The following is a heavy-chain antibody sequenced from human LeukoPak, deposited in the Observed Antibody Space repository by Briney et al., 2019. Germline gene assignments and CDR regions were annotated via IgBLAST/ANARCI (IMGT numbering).Heavy chain of an antibody. V-gene: IGHV3-33*01. CDR2: MWYDGSNK. Sequence: LSGGSLRLSCAASGFTFSSYGMHWVRQAPGKGLEWVAIMWYDGSNKYYTDSVKGRFTISRDNSKNTLYLQMNSLRVEDTAVYYCAREDTALVIAYWGQGTLVSVSS. CDR1: GFTFSSYG. J-gene: IGHJ4*02. D-gene: IGHD5-18*01. CDR3: AREDTALVIAY.